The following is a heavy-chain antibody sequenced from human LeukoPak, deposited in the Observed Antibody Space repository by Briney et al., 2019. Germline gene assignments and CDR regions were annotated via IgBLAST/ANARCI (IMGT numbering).Heavy chain of an antibody. CDR1: GFTFSSYA. CDR3: ARGRCGGDCYSGDY. V-gene: IGHV3-23*01. Sequence: GGSLRLSXAASGFTFSSYAMSWVRQAQGKGLEWVSAISGSGGSTYYADSVKGRFTISRDNSKNTLYLQMNSLRAEDTAVYYCARGRCGGDCYSGDYWGQGTLVTVSS. J-gene: IGHJ4*02. CDR2: ISGSGGST. D-gene: IGHD2-21*01.